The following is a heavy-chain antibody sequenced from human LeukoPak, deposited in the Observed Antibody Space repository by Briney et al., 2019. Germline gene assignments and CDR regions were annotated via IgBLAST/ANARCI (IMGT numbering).Heavy chain of an antibody. CDR2: IYPGGNA. J-gene: IGHJ4*02. D-gene: IGHD2-8*02. CDR3: AKVLRQWTQALLVGY. V-gene: IGHV3-53*01. CDR1: GFSIGSNY. Sequence: PGGSLRLSCAASGFSIGSNYMSWVRQAPGMGLEWVSVIYPGGNAYYPDSVRGRFTISRDTSKNTVYLQMNSLRAEDTAVYYCAKVLRQWTQALLVGYWGQGTLVTVSS.